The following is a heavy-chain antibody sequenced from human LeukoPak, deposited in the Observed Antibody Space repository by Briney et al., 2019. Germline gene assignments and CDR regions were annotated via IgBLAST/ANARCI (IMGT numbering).Heavy chain of an antibody. J-gene: IGHJ4*02. Sequence: GGSLRLSCAASGFTFSSYWMHWVRQAPGKGLVWVSRINSDGSSTSYADSVKGRFTISRDNAKNTLYLQMNSLRAEDTAVYYCARGPANYGSGSYLNYWGQGTLVTVYS. D-gene: IGHD3-10*01. CDR3: ARGPANYGSGSYLNY. CDR2: INSDGSST. V-gene: IGHV3-74*01. CDR1: GFTFSSYW.